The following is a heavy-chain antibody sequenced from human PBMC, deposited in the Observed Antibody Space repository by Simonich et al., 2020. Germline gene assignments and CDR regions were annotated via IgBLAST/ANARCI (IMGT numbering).Heavy chain of an antibody. CDR3: ARVGYSNYYYYGMDV. Sequence: QVQLQESGPGLVKPSETLSLTFAVSGYSISSGYYWGWIRQPPGKGLEWIGSIYHRGSTYYNPSLKRRVTISVDTSKNQFSLKLSSVTAADTAVYYCARVGYSNYYYYGMDVWGQGTTVTVSS. CDR2: IYHRGST. V-gene: IGHV4-38-2*01. J-gene: IGHJ6*02. CDR1: GYSISSGYY. D-gene: IGHD6-13*01.